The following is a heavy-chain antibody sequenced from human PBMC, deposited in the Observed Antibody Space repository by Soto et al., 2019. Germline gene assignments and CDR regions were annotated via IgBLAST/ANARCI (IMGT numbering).Heavy chain of an antibody. V-gene: IGHV4-30-2*01. CDR1: GGSISSGGYS. CDR2: IYHSGST. J-gene: IGHJ6*02. Sequence: QLQLQESGSGLVKPSQTLSLTCAVSGGSISSGGYSWSWIRQPPGKGLEWIGYIYHSGSTYYNPSXLRRVTISVDRSXSQXSXMLLSVTAADTAVYYCARGVRLDLTPSLYYYYGMDVWGQGTTVTVSS. D-gene: IGHD1-1*01. CDR3: ARGVRLDLTPSLYYYYGMDV.